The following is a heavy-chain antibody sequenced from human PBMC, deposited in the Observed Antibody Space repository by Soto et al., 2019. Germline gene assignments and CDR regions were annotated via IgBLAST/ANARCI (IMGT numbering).Heavy chain of an antibody. CDR3: ARGGKQLPFDY. CDR2: IYYSGST. J-gene: IGHJ4*02. D-gene: IGHD6-6*01. Sequence: SETLSLTCTVSGGSISSYYWSWIRQPPGKGLEWIGYIYYSGSTNYNPSLKSRVTISVDTSKNQFSLKLSSVTSADTAVYYCARGGKQLPFDYWGQGTLVTVSS. V-gene: IGHV4-59*01. CDR1: GGSISSYY.